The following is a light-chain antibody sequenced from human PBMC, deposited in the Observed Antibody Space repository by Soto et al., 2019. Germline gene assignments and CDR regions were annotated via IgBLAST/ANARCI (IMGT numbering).Light chain of an antibody. J-gene: IGLJ2*01. CDR1: SSDVGGYNY. CDR2: EVS. V-gene: IGLV2-8*01. Sequence: QSVLTQPPSASGSPGQSVTISCTGTSSDVGGYNYVSWYQQHPGKAPKLMIYEVSKRPSGVPDRFSGSKSGNTASLTVSGIQAEYEADYYCSSYAGSNNLVVFGGGTKLTVL. CDR3: SSYAGSNNLVV.